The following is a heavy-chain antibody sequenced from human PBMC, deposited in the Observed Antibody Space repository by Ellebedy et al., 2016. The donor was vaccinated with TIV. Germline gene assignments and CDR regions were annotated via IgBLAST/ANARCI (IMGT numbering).Heavy chain of an antibody. CDR3: AREGRDAYNRHFAH. Sequence: GESLKISCVASGFTFSGYAMHWVRQAPGKGLEWVAIIWSDGSNEFYADSVKGRFTISRDNSKHTVYLQTNSLRAEDTAVYYCAREGRDAYNRHFAHWGQGTLVTVSS. V-gene: IGHV3-33*01. CDR2: IWSDGSNE. D-gene: IGHD5-24*01. CDR1: GFTFSGYA. J-gene: IGHJ4*02.